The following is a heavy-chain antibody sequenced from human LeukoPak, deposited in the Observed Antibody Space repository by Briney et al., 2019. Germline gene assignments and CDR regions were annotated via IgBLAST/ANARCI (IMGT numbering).Heavy chain of an antibody. CDR2: IKEDGSET. V-gene: IGHV3-7*01. CDR1: GFTFSSYS. J-gene: IGHJ4*02. Sequence: GGSLRLSCAASGFTFSSYSMNWVRQAPGKGLEWVASIKEDGSETYYADSVKGRFTVSRDNAKKSLFLQMSSLRVEDTAVYYCTRDSGRFRLDYWGQGTLVTVSS. CDR3: TRDSGRFRLDY. D-gene: IGHD6-19*01.